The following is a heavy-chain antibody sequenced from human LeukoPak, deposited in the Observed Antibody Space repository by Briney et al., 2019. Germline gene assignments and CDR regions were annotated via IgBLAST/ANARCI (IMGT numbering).Heavy chain of an antibody. CDR3: AKDSFVSSWYTNFDY. V-gene: IGHV3-23*01. Sequence: EPGGSLRLSCAASGFTFSSYGMSWVRQAPGKGLEWVSGISGSGGSTYYADSVKGRFTISRDNSKNMLYVQMNSLRAEDTAVYYCAKDSFVSSWYTNFDYWGQGTLVTVSS. J-gene: IGHJ4*02. CDR1: GFTFSSYG. D-gene: IGHD6-13*01. CDR2: ISGSGGST.